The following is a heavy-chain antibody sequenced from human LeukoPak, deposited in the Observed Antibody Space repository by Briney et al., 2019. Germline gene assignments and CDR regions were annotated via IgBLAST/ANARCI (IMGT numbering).Heavy chain of an antibody. CDR3: AKLKMVRGVVGAFDI. CDR1: GFTFSSYW. Sequence: GGSLRLSCAASGFTFSSYWMHWVRQAPGKGLEWVAVISYDGSNKYYADSVKGRFTISRDNSKNTLYLQMNSLRAEDTAVYYCAKLKMVRGVVGAFDIWGQGTMVTVSS. J-gene: IGHJ3*02. CDR2: ISYDGSNK. D-gene: IGHD3-10*01. V-gene: IGHV3-30*18.